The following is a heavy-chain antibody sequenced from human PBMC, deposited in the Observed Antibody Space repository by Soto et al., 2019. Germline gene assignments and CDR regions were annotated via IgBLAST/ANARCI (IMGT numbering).Heavy chain of an antibody. CDR3: ARGLRGYSYGVDY. D-gene: IGHD5-18*01. Sequence: PGGSLRLSCAASGFTFSSYSMNWVRQAPGKGLEWVSSITSSSTYIYYADSVKGRFTISRDNAKNSLFLQMNSLRAEDTAVYYCARGLRGYSYGVDYWGQGTLVTVSS. CDR2: ITSSSTYI. V-gene: IGHV3-21*01. J-gene: IGHJ4*02. CDR1: GFTFSSYS.